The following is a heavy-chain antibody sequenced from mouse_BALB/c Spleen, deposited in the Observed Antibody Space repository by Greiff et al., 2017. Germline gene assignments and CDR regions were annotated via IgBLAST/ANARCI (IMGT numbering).Heavy chain of an antibody. CDR3: ARGGRYDGCAY. Sequence: EVQLQQSGPGLVKPSQSLSLTCTVTGYSITSDYAWNWIRQFPGNKLEWMGYISYSGSTSYNPSLKSRISITRDTSKNQFFLQLNSVTTEDTATYYCARGGRYDGCAYWGQGTLVTVSA. V-gene: IGHV3-2*02. D-gene: IGHD2-14*01. CDR1: GYSITSDYA. CDR2: ISYSGST. J-gene: IGHJ3*01.